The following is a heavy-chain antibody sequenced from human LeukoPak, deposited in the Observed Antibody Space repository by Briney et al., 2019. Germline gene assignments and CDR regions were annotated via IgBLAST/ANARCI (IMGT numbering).Heavy chain of an antibody. Sequence: SSETLSLTCTVSGGSISSSSYYWGWIRQPPGKGLEWVSTIYSGTTTYYADSVKGRFTISTDNSENTLFLQMNSLRAEDTALYSCARDPGPTGGRYFGSWGPGTLVTVSS. CDR1: GGSISSSSYY. V-gene: IGHV3-53*01. D-gene: IGHD4-17*01. CDR3: ARDPGPTGGRYFGS. CDR2: IYSGTTT. J-gene: IGHJ4*02.